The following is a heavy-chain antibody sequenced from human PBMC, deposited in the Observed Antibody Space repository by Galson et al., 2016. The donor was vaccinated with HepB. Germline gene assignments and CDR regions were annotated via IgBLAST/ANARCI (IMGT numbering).Heavy chain of an antibody. Sequence: SVKVSCKASGYTFAGYYLHWVRQAPGQGLEWMGWINPISGATNSVQKFQGRVTLTRDTSISTAYMELSRLRSDDTAVYYCAREPRVNGEDSFDIWGQGTMVTVSS. CDR2: INPISGAT. V-gene: IGHV1-2*02. CDR1: GYTFAGYY. D-gene: IGHD3-10*01. CDR3: AREPRVNGEDSFDI. J-gene: IGHJ3*02.